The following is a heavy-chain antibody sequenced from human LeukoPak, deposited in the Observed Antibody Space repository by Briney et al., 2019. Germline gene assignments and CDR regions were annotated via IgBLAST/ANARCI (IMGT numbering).Heavy chain of an antibody. CDR3: ASAHYYDSSGYSLGDAFDI. CDR2: IYYSGST. D-gene: IGHD3-22*01. J-gene: IGHJ3*02. CDR1: GGSISSSSYY. Sequence: SETLSLTCTVSGGSISSSSYYWGWIRQPPGKGLEWIGSIYYSGSTYYNPSLKSRVTISVDTSKNQFSLKLSSVTAADTAVYYCASAHYYDSSGYSLGDAFDIWGQGTMVT. V-gene: IGHV4-39*01.